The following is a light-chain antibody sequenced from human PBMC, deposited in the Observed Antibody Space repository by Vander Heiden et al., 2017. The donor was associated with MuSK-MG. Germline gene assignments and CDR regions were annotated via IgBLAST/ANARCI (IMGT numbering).Light chain of an antibody. CDR2: WGS. V-gene: IGKV4-1*01. J-gene: IGKJ1*01. CDR1: QTLIYNSDNKHY. Sequence: DIVMTQSPDSLAVSLGERATINCKSSQTLIYNSDNKHYLAWYRQKPGPPPELLINWGSTRAAGVPNQLGGGGCGTDVALTISSRQKEDVAVYYCLQNFCRPPWTFGPGTKVEIK. CDR3: LQNFCRPPWT.